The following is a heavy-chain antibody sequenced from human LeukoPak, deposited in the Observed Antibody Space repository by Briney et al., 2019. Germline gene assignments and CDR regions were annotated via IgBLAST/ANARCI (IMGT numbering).Heavy chain of an antibody. CDR3: ARDRLRVSGTTPPGTFDY. Sequence: ASVKVSCKASGGTFTSYYMHWVRQAPGQGLEWMGIINPSGGSTSYAQKFQGRVTMTRDTSTSTVYMELSSLRSEDTAVYYCARDRLRVSGTTPPGTFDYWGQGTLVTVSS. D-gene: IGHD1-1*01. V-gene: IGHV1-46*01. CDR1: GGTFTSYY. J-gene: IGHJ4*02. CDR2: INPSGGST.